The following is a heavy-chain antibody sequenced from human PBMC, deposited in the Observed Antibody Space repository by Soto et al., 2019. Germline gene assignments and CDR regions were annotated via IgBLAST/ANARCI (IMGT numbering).Heavy chain of an antibody. Sequence: VGSLRLSCEASGFDFRIYEMNWVRQAPGKGLEWLSYIGSTGSTIYYADSVKGRFTISRDDGKNSVYLQMNTLRAEDTAVYYCARRGYSGYDWGWYFDFWGQGTPVTVSS. CDR1: GFDFRIYE. V-gene: IGHV3-48*03. CDR2: IGSTGSTI. D-gene: IGHD5-12*01. J-gene: IGHJ4*02. CDR3: ARRGYSGYDWGWYFDF.